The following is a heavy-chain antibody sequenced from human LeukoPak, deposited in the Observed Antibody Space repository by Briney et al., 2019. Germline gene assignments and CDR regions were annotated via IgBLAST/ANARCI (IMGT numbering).Heavy chain of an antibody. Sequence: SGGSLRLSCAASGFTFGSYAMSWVRQAPGKGLEWVSAISGSGGSTYYADSVKGRFTISRDNSKNTLYLQMNSLRAEDTAVYYCAKDGTLYGWELLGDFDYWGQGTLVTVSS. CDR2: ISGSGGST. D-gene: IGHD1-26*01. CDR3: AKDGTLYGWELLGDFDY. J-gene: IGHJ4*02. V-gene: IGHV3-23*01. CDR1: GFTFGSYA.